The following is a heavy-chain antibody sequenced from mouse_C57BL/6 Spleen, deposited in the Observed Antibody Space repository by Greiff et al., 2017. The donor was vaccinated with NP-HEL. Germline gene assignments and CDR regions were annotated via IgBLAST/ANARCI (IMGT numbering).Heavy chain of an antibody. J-gene: IGHJ3*01. Sequence: VKLQQPGAELVKPGASVKMSCKASGYTFTSYWITWVKQRPGQGLEWIGDIYPGSGSTNYNEKFKSKATLTVDTSSSTAYMQLSSLTSEDSAVYYCARGRYYGSSPWFAYWGQGTLVTVSA. CDR3: ARGRYYGSSPWFAY. D-gene: IGHD1-1*01. V-gene: IGHV1-55*01. CDR1: GYTFTSYW. CDR2: IYPGSGST.